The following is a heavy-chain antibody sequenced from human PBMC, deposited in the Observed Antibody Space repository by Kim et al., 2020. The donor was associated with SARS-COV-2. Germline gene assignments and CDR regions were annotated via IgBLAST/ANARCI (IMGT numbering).Heavy chain of an antibody. D-gene: IGHD5-18*01. CDR2: INPSGGST. CDR1: GYTFTSYY. J-gene: IGHJ4*02. CDR3: ARDGDEDGYSYVSLYY. V-gene: IGHV1-46*01. Sequence: ASVKVSCKASGYTFTSYYMHWVRQSPGQGLEWMGIINPSGGSTSYAQKFQGRVTMTRVTSTSTVYMELRSLRSEDTAAYYCARDGDEDGYSYVSLYYWGQGTLVTVSS.